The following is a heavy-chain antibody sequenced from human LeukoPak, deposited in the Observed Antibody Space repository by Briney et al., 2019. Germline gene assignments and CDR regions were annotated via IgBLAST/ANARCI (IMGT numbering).Heavy chain of an antibody. V-gene: IGHV3-23*01. CDR3: AAFSSYSSGWYSY. CDR2: ISGSGGST. J-gene: IGHJ4*02. CDR1: GFTFSSYA. Sequence: GGSLRLSCAASGFTFSSYAMSWVRQAPGKGLEWVSAISGSGGSTYYADSVKGRFTISRDNSKNTLYLQMNSLRAEDTAVYYCAAFSSYSSGWYSYWGQGTLVTVSS. D-gene: IGHD6-19*01.